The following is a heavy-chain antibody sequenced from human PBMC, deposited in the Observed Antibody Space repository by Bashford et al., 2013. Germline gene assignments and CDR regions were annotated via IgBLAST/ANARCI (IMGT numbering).Heavy chain of an antibody. V-gene: IGHV1-2*02. J-gene: IGHJ4*02. D-gene: IGHD3-16*01. CDR1: GYTFNSFD. CDR2: MNPNSGGT. Sequence: ASVKVSCKASGYTFNSFDITWVRQATGQGLEWMGWMNPNSGGTNYAQKFQGRVTMTRDTSISTAYMELSRLRSDDTAVYYCARVSLAGRVNVLLDYWAREPWSPS. CDR3: ARVSLAGRVNVLLDY.